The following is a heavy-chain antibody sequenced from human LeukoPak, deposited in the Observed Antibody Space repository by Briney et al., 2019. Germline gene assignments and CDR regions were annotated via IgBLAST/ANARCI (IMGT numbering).Heavy chain of an antibody. CDR1: GFTFSNYM. J-gene: IGHJ4*02. CDR3: LRDLNWSLDQ. Sequence: GGSLILSCAASGFTFSNYMMHWVRQAPGKGLVWVSRIKSDGITITYADSVKGRFTISRDNAKNTLYLQMNSLRAEDTAVYYCLRDLNWSLDQWGQGTLVTVSS. D-gene: IGHD1-20*01. V-gene: IGHV3-74*01. CDR2: IKSDGITI.